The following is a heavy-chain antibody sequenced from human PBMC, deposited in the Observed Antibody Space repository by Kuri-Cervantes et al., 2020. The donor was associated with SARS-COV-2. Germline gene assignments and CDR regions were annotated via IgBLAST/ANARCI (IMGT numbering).Heavy chain of an antibody. J-gene: IGHJ4*02. CDR1: GFTFSDYY. Sequence: GESLKISCAASGFTFSDYYMSWIRQAPGKGLEWVSYISSSSSYTSYADSVKGRFTLSRDNAKNMLFLQMNSLRAEDTAVYYCAREEYSSSSPIDYWGQGNLVTVSS. CDR3: AREEYSSSSPIDY. V-gene: IGHV3-11*06. CDR2: ISSSSSYT. D-gene: IGHD6-6*01.